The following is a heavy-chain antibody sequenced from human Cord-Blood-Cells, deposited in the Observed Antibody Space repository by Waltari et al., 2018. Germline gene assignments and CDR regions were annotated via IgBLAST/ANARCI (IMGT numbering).Heavy chain of an antibody. D-gene: IGHD2-8*01. Sequence: QVQLVQSGAEVKKPGAAVKVSCKASGYTFTGHYMHMVRQAPGQGLEWMGWINPNSGGTNYAQKFQGRVTMTRDTSISTAYMELSRLRSDDTAVYYCARGYCTNGVCYDAFDIWGQGTMVTVSS. V-gene: IGHV1-2*02. J-gene: IGHJ3*02. CDR3: ARGYCTNGVCYDAFDI. CDR2: INPNSGGT. CDR1: GYTFTGHY.